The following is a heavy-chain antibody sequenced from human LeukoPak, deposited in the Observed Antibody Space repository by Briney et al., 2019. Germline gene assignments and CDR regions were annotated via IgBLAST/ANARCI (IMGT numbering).Heavy chain of an antibody. CDR1: GDSVSSSRAA. D-gene: IGHD3-22*01. J-gene: IGHJ5*02. CDR2: TYYRSKWYN. CDR3: TRAYYYDSSGSLNWFDP. V-gene: IGHV6-1*01. Sequence: SQTLSLTCAISGDSVSSSRAAWTWIRQSPSRGLEWLGRTYYRSKWYNDYAVSVKSRITINPDTSKNQFSLQMISVTPEDTAVYYCTRAYYYDSSGSLNWFDPWGQGTLVTVSS.